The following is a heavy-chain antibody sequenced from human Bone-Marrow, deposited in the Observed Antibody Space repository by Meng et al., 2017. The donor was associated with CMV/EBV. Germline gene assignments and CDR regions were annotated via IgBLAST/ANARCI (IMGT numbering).Heavy chain of an antibody. V-gene: IGHV3-33*06. CDR3: AKNGRYCSSTSCFDTQYYFDY. Sequence: GGSLRLSCAASGLTLSSYGMHWVRQAPGKGLEWVAVIWYDGSNKYYADSVKGRFTISRDNSKNTLYLQMNSLRAEDTAVYYCAKNGRYCSSTSCFDTQYYFDYWGQGTLVTVSS. J-gene: IGHJ4*02. CDR2: IWYDGSNK. D-gene: IGHD2-2*01. CDR1: GLTLSSYG.